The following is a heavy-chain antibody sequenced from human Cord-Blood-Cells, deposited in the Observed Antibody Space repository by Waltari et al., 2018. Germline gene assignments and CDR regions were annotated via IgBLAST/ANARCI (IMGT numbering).Heavy chain of an antibody. J-gene: IGHJ4*02. CDR2: INPNSGGT. Sequence: QVQLVQSGAAVKKPGASVKVSCKASGYTFTGYHMPWARPAPGQGLEWMGRINPNSGGTNYAQKFQGRVTMTRDTSISTAYMELSRLRSDDTVVYYCARGPYSSSWYYFDYWGQGTLVTVSS. D-gene: IGHD6-13*01. V-gene: IGHV1-2*05. CDR3: ARGPYSSSWYYFDY. CDR1: GYTFTGYH.